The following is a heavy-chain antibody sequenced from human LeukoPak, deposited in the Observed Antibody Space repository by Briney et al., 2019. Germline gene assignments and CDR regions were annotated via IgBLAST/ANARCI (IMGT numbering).Heavy chain of an antibody. CDR1: GGSFSGYY. D-gene: IGHD5-12*01. J-gene: IGHJ4*02. V-gene: IGHV4-34*01. CDR2: INHSGST. CDR3: ARRVGYDSPQFDY. Sequence: SSETLSLTCAVYGGSFSGYYWSWIRQPPGKGLEWIGEINHSGSTNYNPSLKSRVTISVDTSKNQFSLKLSSVTAADTAVYYCARRVGYDSPQFDYWGQGTLVTVSS.